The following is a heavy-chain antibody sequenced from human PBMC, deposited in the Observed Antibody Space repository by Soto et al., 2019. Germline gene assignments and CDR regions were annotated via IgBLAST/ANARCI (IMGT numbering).Heavy chain of an antibody. CDR1: GGSISSYY. D-gene: IGHD3-10*01. CDR2: IYYSGST. V-gene: IGHV4-59*01. Sequence: SETLSLTCTVSGGSISSYYWCWIRQPPGKGLEWIGYIYYSGSTNYNPSLKSRVTISVDTSKNQFSLKLSSVTAADTAVYYCAGSGSYYWGSSASHYYYYLMDVWGQRTTVTLSS. CDR3: AGSGSYYWGSSASHYYYYLMDV. J-gene: IGHJ6*02.